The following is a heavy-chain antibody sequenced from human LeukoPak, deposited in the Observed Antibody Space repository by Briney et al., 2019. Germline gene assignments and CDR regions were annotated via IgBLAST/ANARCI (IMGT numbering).Heavy chain of an antibody. J-gene: IGHJ4*02. CDR2: INANSGDT. V-gene: IGHV1-2*02. D-gene: IGHD3-22*01. CDR1: GYTFTGYY. Sequence: ASVTVSCTASGYTFTGYYMHGVRQAPGQGLEWMGWINANSGDTKYAQKFQGRVTMTRDTSISTAYMELSRLRSDDTAMYYCAREISGYSDYWGQGTQVTVSS. CDR3: AREISGYSDY.